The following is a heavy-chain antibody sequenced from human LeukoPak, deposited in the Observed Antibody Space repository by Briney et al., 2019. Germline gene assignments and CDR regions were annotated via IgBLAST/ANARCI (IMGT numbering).Heavy chain of an antibody. V-gene: IGHV4-59*01. CDR2: IYYSGST. J-gene: IGHJ4*02. CDR1: GGSISSYY. D-gene: IGHD3-22*01. Sequence: TSETLSLTCTVSGGSISSYYWSWIRQPPGKGLEWIGYIYYSGSTNYNPSLKSRVTISVDTSKNQFSLKLSSVTAADTAVYYCARAGDSSGYYLFDYWGQGTLVTVSS. CDR3: ARAGDSSGYYLFDY.